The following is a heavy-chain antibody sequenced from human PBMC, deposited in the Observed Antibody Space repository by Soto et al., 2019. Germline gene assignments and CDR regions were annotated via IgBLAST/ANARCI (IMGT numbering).Heavy chain of an antibody. V-gene: IGHV1-46*03. CDR3: ASANYYGSGSYYYFDY. D-gene: IGHD3-10*01. J-gene: IGHJ4*02. CDR1: GGTFSSYA. CDR2: INPSGGST. Sequence: ASVKVSCKASGGTFSSYAISWVRQAPGQGLEWMGIINPSGGSTSYAQKFQGRVTMTRDTSTSTVYMELSSLRSEDTAVYYCASANYYGSGSYYYFDYWGQGTLVTVSS.